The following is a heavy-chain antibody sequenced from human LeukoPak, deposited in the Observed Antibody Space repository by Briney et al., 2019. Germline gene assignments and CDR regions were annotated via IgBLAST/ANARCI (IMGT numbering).Heavy chain of an antibody. CDR1: GGTFSSYA. V-gene: IGHV1-69*06. Sequence: GASVKVSCKASGGTFSSYAISWVRQAPGQGLEWMGGIIPIFGTANYAQKFQGRVTITADKSTSTAYMELSSLRSEDTAVYYCARDAGDSSGYFREWFDPWGQGTLVTVSS. CDR2: IIPIFGTA. J-gene: IGHJ5*02. D-gene: IGHD3-22*01. CDR3: ARDAGDSSGYFREWFDP.